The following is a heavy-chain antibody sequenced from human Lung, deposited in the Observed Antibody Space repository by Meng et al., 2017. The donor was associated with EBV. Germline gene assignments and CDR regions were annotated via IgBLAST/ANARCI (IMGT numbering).Heavy chain of an antibody. CDR2: IYYSGST. V-gene: IGHV4-59*01. CDR3: VRDLSLTHDAFDI. J-gene: IGHJ3*02. D-gene: IGHD1-26*01. CDR1: GGSISSYY. Sequence: QVQLQESGPGLVKPSETLSLTCTVSGGSISSYYWIWIRQPPGKGLEWIGYIYYSGSTNYNPSLKSRVTISVDTSKNQFSLKLSSVTAADTAVYYCVRDLSLTHDAFDIWGQGTMVTVSS.